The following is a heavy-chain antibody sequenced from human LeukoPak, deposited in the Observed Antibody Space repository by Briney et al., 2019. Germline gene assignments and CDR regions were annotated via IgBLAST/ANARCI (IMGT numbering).Heavy chain of an antibody. J-gene: IGHJ4*02. CDR2: INSDGTNT. D-gene: IGHD3-22*01. CDR1: GFTFSSYG. Sequence: HPGGSLRLSCAASGFTFSSYGMHWVRQAPGKGLEWVSLINSDGTNTNYADSVKGRFTISRDNAKNTLYLQMNSLRAEDTAVYYCASRIPYDSSSYWGQGTLVTVSS. CDR3: ASRIPYDSSSY. V-gene: IGHV3-74*01.